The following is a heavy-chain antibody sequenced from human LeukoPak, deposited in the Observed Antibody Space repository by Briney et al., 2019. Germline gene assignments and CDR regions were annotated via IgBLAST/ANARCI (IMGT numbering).Heavy chain of an antibody. Sequence: GGSLRLSCAASGFTFSSYDMNWVRQAPGKGLEWVSYISSSGSTIYYADSVKGRFTISRDNAKNSLYLQMNSLRAEDTAVYYCARDWGGWTWYFDYWGQGTLVTVSS. CDR3: ARDWGGWTWYFDY. CDR2: ISSSGSTI. D-gene: IGHD3-16*01. J-gene: IGHJ4*02. CDR1: GFTFSSYD. V-gene: IGHV3-48*03.